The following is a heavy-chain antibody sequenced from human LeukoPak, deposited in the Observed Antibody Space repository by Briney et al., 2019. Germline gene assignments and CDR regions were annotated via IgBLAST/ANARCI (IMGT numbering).Heavy chain of an antibody. Sequence: GGSLRLSCSASGFTFSSHAMHWVRQAPGKGLEWLSFIRDDGSDKYYADSVKGRFTITRDNSMNTLYLQMNSLRAEDTAVYYCAKDGTPGIAAAGTGDYFDYWGQGTLVTVSS. V-gene: IGHV3-30*02. D-gene: IGHD6-13*01. CDR1: GFTFSSHA. J-gene: IGHJ4*02. CDR2: IRDDGSDK. CDR3: AKDGTPGIAAAGTGDYFDY.